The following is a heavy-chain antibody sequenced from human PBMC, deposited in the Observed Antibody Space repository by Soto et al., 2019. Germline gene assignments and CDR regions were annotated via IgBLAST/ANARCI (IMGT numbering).Heavy chain of an antibody. D-gene: IGHD2-21*02. Sequence: LRLSCAASGFTFSSYWMHWVRQAPGNGLVWASRINSDGSSTSYADSVKGRFTISRDNAKNTLYLQMNSLRAEDTAVYYCARDPLAYCGGDCYTNNWFDPWGQGTLVTVSS. V-gene: IGHV3-74*01. J-gene: IGHJ5*02. CDR2: INSDGSST. CDR3: ARDPLAYCGGDCYTNNWFDP. CDR1: GFTFSSYW.